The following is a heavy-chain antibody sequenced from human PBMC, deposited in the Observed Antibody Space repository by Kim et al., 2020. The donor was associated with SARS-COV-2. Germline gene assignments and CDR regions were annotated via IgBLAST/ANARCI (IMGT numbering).Heavy chain of an antibody. CDR1: GYSFTDHA. CDR2: INTDTGNT. Sequence: ASVKVSCTASGYSFTDHAMHWLRQVPGQSPEWLGWINTDTGNTRYSQTFQGRVTFTRDTPAKTVYMEMRTLTSEDTALYYCARGSGKSYGSSRTLWGLWG. CDR3: ARGSGKSYGSSRTLWGL. J-gene: IGHJ2*01. D-gene: IGHD3-10*01. V-gene: IGHV1-3*04.